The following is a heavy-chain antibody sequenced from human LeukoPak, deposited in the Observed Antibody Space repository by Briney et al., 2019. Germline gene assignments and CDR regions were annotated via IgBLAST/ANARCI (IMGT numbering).Heavy chain of an antibody. D-gene: IGHD1-26*01. CDR3: VAQLERERGLV. CDR1: GFTFSHYY. CDR2: ISSSGTTT. J-gene: IGHJ4*02. V-gene: IGHV3-11*01. Sequence: GSLRFSCAASGFTFSHYYMAWIRQAPGKGLEWVSYISSSGTTTFNADSLKGRFNVSRDNAENSLYLQMSSLRSEDTAVYFCVAQLERERGLVWGQGTLVTVSS.